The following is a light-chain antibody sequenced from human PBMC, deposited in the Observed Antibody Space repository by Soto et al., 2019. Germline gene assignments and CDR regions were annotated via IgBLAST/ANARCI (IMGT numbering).Light chain of an antibody. V-gene: IGKV1-5*03. CDR3: QPYYSYSWT. CDR2: KSS. J-gene: IGKJ1*01. Sequence: DIQMAQSPSTLSASVGDRVTITCRASQSISSWLAWYQQKPGKAPKLLIYKSSRLEGGVTSRFGGSGSGTEFTLAISGLQPDDFATYYCQPYYSYSWTFGQGTKVDIK. CDR1: QSISSW.